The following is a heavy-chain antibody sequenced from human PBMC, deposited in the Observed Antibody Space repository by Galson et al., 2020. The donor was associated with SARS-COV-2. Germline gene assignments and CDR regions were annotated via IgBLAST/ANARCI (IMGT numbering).Heavy chain of an antibody. D-gene: IGHD6-13*01. CDR2: IYYSGST. V-gene: IGHV4-31*03. Sequence: TLSLTCTVSGGSISSGGYSWSWIRQHPGKGLEWLGYIYYSGSTYYNPSLKSRVTISVDTSKNQFSLKLSSVTAADTAVYYCSRWAAGYYVDYWGKGTLVSVSA. CDR3: SRWAAGYYVDY. J-gene: IGHJ4*02. CDR1: GGSISSGGYS.